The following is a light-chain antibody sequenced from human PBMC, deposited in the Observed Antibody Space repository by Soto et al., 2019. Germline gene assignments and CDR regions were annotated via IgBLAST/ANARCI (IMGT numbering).Light chain of an antibody. J-gene: IGKJ1*01. CDR2: EAS. CDR3: QHYNGYWT. V-gene: IGKV1-5*03. CDR1: QSISGS. Sequence: DIQMTQSPSTLSASVGDRVTITCRASQSISGSLAWYQQKPGKAPKILIYEASNLKSGVPSRFSGSGSGTEYTLTISSQQPDDAASYYCQHYNGYWTFGQGTRVDIK.